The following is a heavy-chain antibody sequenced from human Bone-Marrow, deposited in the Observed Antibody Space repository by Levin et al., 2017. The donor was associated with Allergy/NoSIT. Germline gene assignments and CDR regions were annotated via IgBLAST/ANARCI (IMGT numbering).Heavy chain of an antibody. CDR1: GYTFTRYY. CDR3: AREGLGGSGWLDF. V-gene: IGHV1-46*01. J-gene: IGHJ4*02. CDR2: INPSGGDT. Sequence: GASVKVSCKASGYTFTRYYIHWVRQAPGQGLEWMGIINPSGGDTTYPQKFQARVTMTWDTSTSTFYMDLSSLRSEDAARYYCAREGLGGSGWLDFWGQGTLLTVSS. D-gene: IGHD6-19*01.